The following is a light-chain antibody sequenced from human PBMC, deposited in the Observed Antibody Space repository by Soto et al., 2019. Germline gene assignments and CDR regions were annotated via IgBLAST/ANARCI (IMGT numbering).Light chain of an antibody. V-gene: IGKV3-20*01. J-gene: IGKJ1*01. CDR3: QQYGSSPLWT. CDR2: GAS. Sequence: EIVLTQSPGTLSLSPGERATLSCRASQSVSSSYLAWYQQRPGQAPRLLIYGASSRATGIPARFSGSGSGTDFTLTISSLEPEDFAVYYCQQYGSSPLWTVGQGTKVDIK. CDR1: QSVSSSY.